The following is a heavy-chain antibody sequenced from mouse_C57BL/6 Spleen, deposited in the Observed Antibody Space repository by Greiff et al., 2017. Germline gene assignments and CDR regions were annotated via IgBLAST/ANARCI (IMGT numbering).Heavy chain of an antibody. J-gene: IGHJ4*01. CDR2: INPNNGGT. CDR1: GYTFTDYY. CDR3: AIYYVYAMDY. D-gene: IGHD2-1*01. Sequence: VQLQQSGPELVKPGASVKISCKASGYTFTDYYMNWVKQSHGKSLEWIGDINPNNGGTSYNQKFKGKATLTVDKSSSTAYMELRSLTSEDSAVYYCAIYYVYAMDYWGQGTSVTVSS. V-gene: IGHV1-26*01.